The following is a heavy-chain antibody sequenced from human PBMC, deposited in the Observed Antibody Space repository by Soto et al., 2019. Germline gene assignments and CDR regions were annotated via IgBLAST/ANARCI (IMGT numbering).Heavy chain of an antibody. V-gene: IGHV4-39*01. J-gene: IGHJ4*02. Sequence: QLHLQESGPGLLKPSETLSLTCTVSGGSISSSAYYWGWIRQPPGKRLEWIASISYSGSTYYNPSIKSRVTISINTSKNLFSLKLRSLPAADKAVYYCARPVEVTYLDYWGQGTLVT. D-gene: IGHD1-1*01. CDR1: GGSISSSAYY. CDR2: ISYSGST. CDR3: ARPVEVTYLDY.